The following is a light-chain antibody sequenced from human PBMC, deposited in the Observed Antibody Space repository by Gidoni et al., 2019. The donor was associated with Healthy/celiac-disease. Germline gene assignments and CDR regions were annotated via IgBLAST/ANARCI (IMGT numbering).Light chain of an antibody. CDR2: VAS. CDR1: QSVSSY. CDR3: QQRSNWPGGT. V-gene: IGKV3-11*01. J-gene: IGKJ1*01. Sequence: EIVLTQSPATLSLSPGERATLSCRASQSVSSYLAWYQQKPGQAPRLLIYVASNRATGIPARFSGSGSGTDFTLTISSLEPEDFAVYYCQQRSNWPGGTFGQGTKVEIK.